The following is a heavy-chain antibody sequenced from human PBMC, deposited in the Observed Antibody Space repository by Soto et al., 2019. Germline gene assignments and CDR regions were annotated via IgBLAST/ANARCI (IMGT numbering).Heavy chain of an antibody. D-gene: IGHD6-13*01. CDR1: GFTVSSNY. V-gene: IGHV3-53*04. J-gene: IGHJ2*01. CDR3: ARYSPLYSSSWYWYFDL. Sequence: EVQLVESGGGLVQLGGSLRLSCAASGFTVSSNYMSWVRQAPGKGLEWVSVIYSGGSTYYADSVKGRFTISRHNSKNTLYLQMKSLRAEDTAVYYCARYSPLYSSSWYWYFDLWGRGTLVTVSS. CDR2: IYSGGST.